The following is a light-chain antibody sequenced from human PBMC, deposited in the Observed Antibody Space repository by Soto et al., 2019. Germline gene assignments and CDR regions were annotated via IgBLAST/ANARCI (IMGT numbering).Light chain of an antibody. V-gene: IGKV3-20*01. Sequence: EIVLTQSPGTLSLSPGERATLSCRASQSVNSNYLAWYQQKPGQSPRLLIYGASSRATGIPDRFSGSESGTDLTLTIRRLEPEEFAVYYCQQYGSSTWTFGQGTKVQIK. CDR3: QQYGSSTWT. CDR1: QSVNSNY. CDR2: GAS. J-gene: IGKJ1*01.